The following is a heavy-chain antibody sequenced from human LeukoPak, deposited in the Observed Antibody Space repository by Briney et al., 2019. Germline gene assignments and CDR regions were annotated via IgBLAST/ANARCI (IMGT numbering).Heavy chain of an antibody. CDR2: IYYSGST. D-gene: IGHD3-22*01. V-gene: IGHV4-34*01. CDR1: GGSFSGYY. Sequence: PSETLSLTCAVYGGSFSGYYWSWIRQPPGKGLEWIGSIYYSGSTYYNPSLKSRVTISVDTSKNQFSLKLSSVTAADTAVYYCARDHDYYDSSGYYGGWGQGTLVTVPS. J-gene: IGHJ4*02. CDR3: ARDHDYYDSSGYYGG.